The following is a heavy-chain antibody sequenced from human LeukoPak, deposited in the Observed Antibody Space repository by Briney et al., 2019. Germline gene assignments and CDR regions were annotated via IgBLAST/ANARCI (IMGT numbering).Heavy chain of an antibody. J-gene: IGHJ4*03. CDR3: ARGATISETGYFDF. D-gene: IGHD5-24*01. CDR2: IDHRGDT. Sequence: PSETLSLTCAGYGGSFSPYYWSWIRQSPGKGLKWIAEIDHRGDTNYNPSVKSRVTISIDTSKNQFSLNMWSLSAADTAVYYCARGATISETGYFDFWGQGTLVTVSS. CDR1: GGSFSPYY. V-gene: IGHV4-34*01.